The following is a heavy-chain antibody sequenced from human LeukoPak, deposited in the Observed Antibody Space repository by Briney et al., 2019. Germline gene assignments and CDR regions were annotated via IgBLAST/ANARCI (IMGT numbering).Heavy chain of an antibody. Sequence: ASVKVSCKASGYTFTGYYMHWVRQAPGQGLEWMGWINPNSGGTNYAQKFQGRVIMTRDTSISTAYMELSSLRSDDTAVYYCATEAYCSSTSCSDAFDIWGQGTMVTVSS. CDR2: INPNSGGT. D-gene: IGHD2-2*01. J-gene: IGHJ3*02. V-gene: IGHV1-2*02. CDR1: GYTFTGYY. CDR3: ATEAYCSSTSCSDAFDI.